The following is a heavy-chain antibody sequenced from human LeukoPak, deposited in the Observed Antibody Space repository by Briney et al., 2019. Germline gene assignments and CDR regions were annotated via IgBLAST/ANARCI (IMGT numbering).Heavy chain of an antibody. D-gene: IGHD3-22*01. Sequence: KTSETLSLTCAVYGGSFSGYYWSWIRQPPGKGLEWIGEINHSGSTNYNPSLKSRVTISVDTSKNQFSLKLSSVTAADTAVYYCARVRYYDSSGRAVNFDYWGQGTLVTVSS. J-gene: IGHJ4*02. V-gene: IGHV4-34*01. CDR3: ARVRYYDSSGRAVNFDY. CDR2: INHSGST. CDR1: GGSFSGYY.